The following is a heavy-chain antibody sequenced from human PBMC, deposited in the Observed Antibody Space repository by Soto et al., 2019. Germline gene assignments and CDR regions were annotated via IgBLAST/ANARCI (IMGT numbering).Heavy chain of an antibody. D-gene: IGHD1-1*01. J-gene: IGHJ4*02. CDR2: ISYDGINK. CDR1: GVTFGSYG. Sequence: PGGSLILSCAASGVTFGSYGMHLARQAPGKGLEWVAIISYDGINKYYANSVKGRFTISRDNSKNTLYLQMNSLRAEDTAVYYCAKSMYNWNDGFFDYWGQGTLVTVSS. CDR3: AKSMYNWNDGFFDY. V-gene: IGHV3-30*18.